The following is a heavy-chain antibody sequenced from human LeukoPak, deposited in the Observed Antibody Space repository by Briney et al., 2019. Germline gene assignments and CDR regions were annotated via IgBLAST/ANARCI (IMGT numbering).Heavy chain of an antibody. V-gene: IGHV4-59*01. CDR2: IYDSGST. CDR1: SGSFSGYY. Sequence: PSETLSLTCAVYSGSFSGYYWTRFRQPPGKGLEWIGYIYDSGSTNYNPSLKSRVTISVDTSKNQFSLKLSSVTAADTAVYYCARGYITGGSSSWYANWFDPWGQGTLVTVSS. CDR3: ARGYITGGSSSWYANWFDP. D-gene: IGHD6-13*01. J-gene: IGHJ5*02.